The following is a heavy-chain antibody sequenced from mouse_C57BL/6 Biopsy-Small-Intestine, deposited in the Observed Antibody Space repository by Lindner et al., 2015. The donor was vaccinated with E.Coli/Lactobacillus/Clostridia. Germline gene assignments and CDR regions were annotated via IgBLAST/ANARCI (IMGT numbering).Heavy chain of an antibody. Sequence: VQLQESGPELVKPGASVKISCKASGYSFYWLLYELGEAEPLERALSGFGRINPYNGDTFYNQKFKGKATLTVDKSSSTAHMELLSLTSEDFAVYYCARTYSNYDWYFDVWGTGTTVTVSS. J-gene: IGHJ1*03. CDR2: INPYNGDT. CDR3: ARTYSNYDWYFDV. V-gene: IGHV1-37*01. CDR1: GYSFYWLL. D-gene: IGHD2-5*01.